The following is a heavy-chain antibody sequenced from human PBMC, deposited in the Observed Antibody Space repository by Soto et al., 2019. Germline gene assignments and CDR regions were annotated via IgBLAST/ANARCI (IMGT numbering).Heavy chain of an antibody. CDR1: GFTFSSYA. CDR2: ISGSGGST. CDR3: AQDPSSGVAGRRFDP. J-gene: IGHJ5*02. D-gene: IGHD6-19*01. V-gene: IGHV3-23*01. Sequence: EVQLLESGGGLVQPGGSLRLSCAASGFTFSSYAMSWVRQAPGKGLEWVSAISGSGGSTYYADSVKGRFTISSDNSKNTLYLQLNSLRAEDTAVYYCAQDPSSGVAGRRFDPWGQGTLVTVSS.